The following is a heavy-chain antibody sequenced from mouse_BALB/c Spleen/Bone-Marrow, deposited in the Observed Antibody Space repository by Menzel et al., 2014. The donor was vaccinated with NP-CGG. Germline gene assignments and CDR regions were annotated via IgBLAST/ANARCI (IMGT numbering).Heavy chain of an antibody. J-gene: IGHJ2*01. CDR2: IRNKANGYTT. CDR1: GFTFTDYY. CDR3: ARDRGGSLFDS. Sequence: EVQLVESGGGLVQPGGSLRLSCATSGFTFTDYYMNWVRQPPGKALEWLAFIRNKANGYTTEYSASVKGRFTISRDNSKSILYLQMNTLRAEDSATYYCARDRGGSLFDSWGQGTTLTVSS. V-gene: IGHV7-3*02.